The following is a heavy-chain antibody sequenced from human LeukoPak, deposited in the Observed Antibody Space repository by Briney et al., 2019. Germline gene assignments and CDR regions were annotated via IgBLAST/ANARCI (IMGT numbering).Heavy chain of an antibody. J-gene: IGHJ4*02. CDR3: ARSDIVGATIIY. Sequence: ASVKVSCKASGYTFTGYYMHWVRQAPGQGLEWMGWINPNSGGTNYAQKFQGRVTMTRDTSISTAYMELSRLRSDDTAVYYCARSDIVGATIIYWGQGTLVTVSS. CDR1: GYTFTGYY. V-gene: IGHV1-2*02. D-gene: IGHD1-26*01. CDR2: INPNSGGT.